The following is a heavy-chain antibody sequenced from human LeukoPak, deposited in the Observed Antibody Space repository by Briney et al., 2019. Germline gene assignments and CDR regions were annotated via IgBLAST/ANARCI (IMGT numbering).Heavy chain of an antibody. CDR1: GFNVSSNY. Sequence: PGGSLRLSCAASGFNVSSNYMSWVRQAPGKGLEWVSFIYSGGSTYYADSVKGRFTISRDNSKNTLYLQMNSLRAEDTAVYYCAGGGLRYSYGHSIAGPLPPDYWGQGTLVTVSS. CDR2: IYSGGST. V-gene: IGHV3-66*01. CDR3: AGGGLRYSYGHSIAGPLPPDY. D-gene: IGHD5-18*01. J-gene: IGHJ4*02.